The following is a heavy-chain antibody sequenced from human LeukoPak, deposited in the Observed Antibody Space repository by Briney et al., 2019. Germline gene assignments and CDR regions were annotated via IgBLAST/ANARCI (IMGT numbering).Heavy chain of an antibody. Sequence: PSETLSLTCTVSGGSISSGDYYWSWIRQPPGKGLEWIGYIYYSGSTYYNPSLKSRVTISVDTSKSQFSLKLSSVTAADTAVYYCARDHDFWSGSGAYYYYGMDVWGQGTTVTVSS. CDR3: ARDHDFWSGSGAYYYYGMDV. J-gene: IGHJ6*02. V-gene: IGHV4-30-4*01. CDR2: IYYSGST. D-gene: IGHD3-3*01. CDR1: GGSISSGDYY.